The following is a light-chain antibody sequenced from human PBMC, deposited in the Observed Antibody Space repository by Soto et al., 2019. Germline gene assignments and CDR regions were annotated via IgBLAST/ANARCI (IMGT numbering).Light chain of an antibody. Sequence: AIRMTQSPSSLSASTGDRVTITCRASQGISSYLAWYQKKPGKAPKLLIYAASTLKSGVPSRFSGSGSGTDFTLTISCLQSEDFATYYCQQYYSYPFTFGPGTKVDI. V-gene: IGKV1-8*01. J-gene: IGKJ3*01. CDR2: AAS. CDR1: QGISSY. CDR3: QQYYSYPFT.